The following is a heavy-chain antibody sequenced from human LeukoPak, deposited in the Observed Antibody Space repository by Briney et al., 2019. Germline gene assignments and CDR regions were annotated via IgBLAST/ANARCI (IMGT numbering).Heavy chain of an antibody. CDR1: GFNFISYA. V-gene: IGHV4-59*01. J-gene: IGHJ4*02. Sequence: GSLRLSCAASGFNFISYAMSWVRQAPGKGLEWIGYIYYTGSTNYNLSLKSRVTISVDTSKNQFSLKLSSVTAADTAVYYCARVDNYYFDYWGREPWSPSPQ. CDR3: ARVDNYYFDY. D-gene: IGHD1-1*01. CDR2: IYYTGST.